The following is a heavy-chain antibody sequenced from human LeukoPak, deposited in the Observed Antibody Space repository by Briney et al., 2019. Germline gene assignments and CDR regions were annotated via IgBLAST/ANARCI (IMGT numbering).Heavy chain of an antibody. CDR3: AKDRGGVDY. Sequence: GGSLRLSCAASGFTFDEYSMHWVRQGPGKGLEWVSVISWDGGSTSYADSVKGRFTISRDNSKNSLYLQMNSLRSEDSALYYCAKDRGGVDYWGQGTLVTVSS. CDR2: ISWDGGST. D-gene: IGHD3-16*01. J-gene: IGHJ4*02. V-gene: IGHV3-43*01. CDR1: GFTFDEYS.